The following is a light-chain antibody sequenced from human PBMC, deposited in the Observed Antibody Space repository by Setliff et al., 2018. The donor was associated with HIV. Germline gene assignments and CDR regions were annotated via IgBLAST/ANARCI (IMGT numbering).Light chain of an antibody. J-gene: IGLJ2*01. V-gene: IGLV1-44*01. CDR1: SSNIGSNF. Sequence: VLTQPPSASGTPGQRVTISCSGSSSNIGSNFVNWYQQLPGTAPKLLVYTNNQRPSGVPDRFSGSKSGTSASLAISGLQSEDEADYYCAAWDDSLNGPVFGGGTQLTVL. CDR3: AAWDDSLNGPV. CDR2: TNN.